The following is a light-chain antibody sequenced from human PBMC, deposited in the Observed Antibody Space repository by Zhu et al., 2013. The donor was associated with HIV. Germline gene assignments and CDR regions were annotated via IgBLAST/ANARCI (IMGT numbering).Light chain of an antibody. J-gene: IGKJ2*01. Sequence: AIQMTQSPSSLSASVGDRVTITCRASQGIRNDLGWYQQKPGKAPNLLIYAASTLQSGVPSRFSGRGSGTDFTLTIRNLQPEDSATYYCLQDYNFPYTFGQGTKLEIK. CDR2: AAS. CDR3: LQDYNFPYT. V-gene: IGKV1-6*01. CDR1: QGIRND.